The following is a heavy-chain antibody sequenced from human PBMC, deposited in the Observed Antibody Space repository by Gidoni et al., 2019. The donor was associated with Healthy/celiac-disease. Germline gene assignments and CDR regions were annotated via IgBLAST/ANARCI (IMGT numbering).Heavy chain of an antibody. CDR2: IKSKTDGGTT. V-gene: IGHV3-15*01. D-gene: IGHD6-13*01. J-gene: IGHJ6*02. CDR1: GFTFSNAW. Sequence: EVQLVESGGGLVKPGGSLRLSCAASGFTFSNAWMSWVRQAPGKGLEWVGRIKSKTDGGTTDYAAPVKGRFTISRDDSKNTLYLQMNSLKTEDTAVYYCTTDGALTPGYPPEYYYYYYGMDVWGQGTTVTVSS. CDR3: TTDGALTPGYPPEYYYYYYGMDV.